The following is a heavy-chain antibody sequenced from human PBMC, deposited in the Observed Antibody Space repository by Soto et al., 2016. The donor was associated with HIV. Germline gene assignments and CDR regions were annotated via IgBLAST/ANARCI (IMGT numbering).Heavy chain of an antibody. D-gene: IGHD3-22*01. CDR2: IGTGGDT. CDR1: GFTFSSYD. J-gene: IGHJ3*02. CDR3: ARGRGSYDSSGYYFEAFDI. V-gene: IGHV3-13*04. Sequence: EVQLVESGGGLVQPGGSLRLSCAASGFTFSSYDIHWVRQATGKGLEWVSGIGTGGDTYYIGSVKGRFTISRENAKNSLYLQMKSLRGGDTAVYYCARGRGSYDSSGYYFEAFDIWGQGTMVTVSS.